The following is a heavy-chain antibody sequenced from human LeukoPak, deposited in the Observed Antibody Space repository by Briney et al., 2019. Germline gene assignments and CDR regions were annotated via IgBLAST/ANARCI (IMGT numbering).Heavy chain of an antibody. J-gene: IGHJ3*02. V-gene: IGHV3-53*01. CDR2: IYRGGCT. CDR3: ARAPAGPPDAFYI. Sequence: PGGSLPLSCPASGLTLRNYGMSWVRQAPGKGLEGVSVIYRGGCTYYADSVKARFTISRDNSKNSLYLQMNSLRAEDTAVNYCARAPAGPPDAFYIWGQGTMVTVSS. CDR1: GLTLRNYG.